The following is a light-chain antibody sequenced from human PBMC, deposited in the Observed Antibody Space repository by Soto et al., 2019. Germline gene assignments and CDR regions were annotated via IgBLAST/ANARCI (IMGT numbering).Light chain of an antibody. CDR3: QTWGTGVPV. J-gene: IGLJ2*01. V-gene: IGLV4-69*01. CDR1: SGHSSYA. Sequence: QPVLTQSPSASASLGASVKLTCTLSSGHSSYAIAWHQQQPEKGPRYLMKLNSDGSHSKGDGIPDRFLGSSSGAERYLTISSLQSEDEVDYYCQTWGTGVPVFGGGTKVTVL. CDR2: LNSDGSH.